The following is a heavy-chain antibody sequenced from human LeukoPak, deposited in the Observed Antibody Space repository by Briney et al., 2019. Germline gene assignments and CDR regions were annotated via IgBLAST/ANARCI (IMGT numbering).Heavy chain of an antibody. Sequence: ASVKVSCKASGYTFTYYDINWVRQATGQGLEWMGWMNPNSGNTGYAQKFQGGVTMTRNTSTSTAYMELSSLRSEDTAVYYCARVGSYDAFDIWGQGTMVTVSS. J-gene: IGHJ3*02. CDR3: ARVGSYDAFDI. CDR2: MNPNSGNT. CDR1: GYTFTYYD. V-gene: IGHV1-8*01.